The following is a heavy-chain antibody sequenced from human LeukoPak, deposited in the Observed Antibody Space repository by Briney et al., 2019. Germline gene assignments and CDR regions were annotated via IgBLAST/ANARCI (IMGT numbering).Heavy chain of an antibody. CDR3: ARDSLRRWLPPYYYYGMDV. D-gene: IGHD5-12*01. Sequence: EASVKVSCKASGYTFTGYYMHWVRQAPGQGLEWMGWINPNSGGTNYAQKFQGRVTMTRDTSISTAYMELSRLRSDDTAVYYCARDSLRRWLPPYYYYGMDVWGQGTTVTVSS. CDR2: INPNSGGT. CDR1: GYTFTGYY. V-gene: IGHV1-2*02. J-gene: IGHJ6*02.